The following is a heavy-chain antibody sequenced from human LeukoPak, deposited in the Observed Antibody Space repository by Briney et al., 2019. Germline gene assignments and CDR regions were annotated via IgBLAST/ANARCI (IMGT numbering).Heavy chain of an antibody. D-gene: IGHD1-26*01. CDR2: ISGYSGST. CDR1: GFMFTSYA. CDR3: AKEARDVGALGEFFRH. Sequence: GGSLKLSCKASGFMFTSYAMNWVRQAPGQGPEWVSGISGYSGSTEYADALKGRFVISGDDSKSVVHLQMNSLRSEDTAVYCGAKEARDVGALGEFFRHWGQGTQVIVSS. J-gene: IGHJ1*01. V-gene: IGHV3-23*01.